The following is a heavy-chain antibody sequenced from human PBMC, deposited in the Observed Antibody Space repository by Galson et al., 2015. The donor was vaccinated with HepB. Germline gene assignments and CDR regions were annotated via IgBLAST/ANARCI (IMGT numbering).Heavy chain of an antibody. CDR2: ISYDGSNK. J-gene: IGHJ4*02. V-gene: IGHV3-30*18. Sequence: SLRLSCAASGFTFSSYGMHWVRQAPGKGLEWVAVISYDGSNKYYADSVKGRFTISRDNSKNTLYLQMNSLRAEDTAVYYCAKMSSSWYRGGEIDYQGQGTLVTVSS. CDR1: GFTFSSYG. D-gene: IGHD6-13*01. CDR3: AKMSSSWYRGGEIDY.